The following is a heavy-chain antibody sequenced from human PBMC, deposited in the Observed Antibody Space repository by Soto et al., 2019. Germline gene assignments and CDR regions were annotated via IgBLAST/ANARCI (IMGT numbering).Heavy chain of an antibody. Sequence: VESLKISCKGSGYKFTSYWISWVRQMPGKGVELMGMIDPGDSYPSYSPSFQGHVTISADTSIRTAYLQWSSLKASDTAIYYCAGQRLELRGHYYYGLHXWGQGTTVTVS. D-gene: IGHD1-7*01. V-gene: IGHV5-10-1*01. CDR1: GYKFTSYW. CDR3: AGQRLELRGHYYYGLHX. J-gene: IGHJ6*02. CDR2: IDPGDSYP.